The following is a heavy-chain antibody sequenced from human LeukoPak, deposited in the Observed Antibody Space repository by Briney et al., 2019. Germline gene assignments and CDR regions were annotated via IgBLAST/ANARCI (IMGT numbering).Heavy chain of an antibody. J-gene: IGHJ5*02. CDR2: INRSGST. Sequence: SETLSLTCAVYGGSFSGYYWSWIRQPPGKGLEWIGEINRSGSTNYNPSLKSRVTISVDTSKNQFSLKLSSVTAADTAVYYCARVGVVVAATYNWFDPWGQGTLVTVSS. V-gene: IGHV4-34*01. CDR1: GGSFSGYY. D-gene: IGHD2-15*01. CDR3: ARVGVVVAATYNWFDP.